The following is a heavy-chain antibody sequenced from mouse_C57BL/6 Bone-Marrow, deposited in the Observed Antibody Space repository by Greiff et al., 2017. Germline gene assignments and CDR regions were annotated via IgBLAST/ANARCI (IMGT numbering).Heavy chain of an antibody. CDR3: ERLIKDPCWYFDV. V-gene: IGHV1-7*01. CDR1: GYTFTSYW. Sequence: VQLQESGAELAKPGASVKLSCKASGYTFTSYWMHWVKQRPGQGLEWIGYINPSSGYTKYNQKFKDKATLTADKSSSTAYMQLSSLTYEDSAVYYCERLIKDPCWYFDVGGWGTAVTVTS. J-gene: IGHJ1*01. D-gene: IGHD2-4*01. CDR2: INPSSGYT.